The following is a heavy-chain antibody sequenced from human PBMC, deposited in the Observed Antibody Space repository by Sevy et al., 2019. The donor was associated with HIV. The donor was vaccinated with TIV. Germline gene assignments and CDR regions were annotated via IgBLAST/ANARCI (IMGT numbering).Heavy chain of an antibody. Sequence: GGSLRLSCTASGFIFGDYGMSWVRQAPGKGLEWIAFFKSKIHGGTTENAASGKGRFTISSDDSKNIVYLQMSNPKTEDTAVYYCTRWSGSQSIFDYWGQGTLVTVSS. V-gene: IGHV3-49*04. CDR2: FKSKIHGGTT. D-gene: IGHD1-26*01. CDR3: TRWSGSQSIFDY. CDR1: GFIFGDYG. J-gene: IGHJ4*02.